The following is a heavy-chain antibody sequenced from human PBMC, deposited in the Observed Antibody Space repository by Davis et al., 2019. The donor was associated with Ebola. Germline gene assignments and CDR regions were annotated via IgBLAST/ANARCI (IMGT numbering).Heavy chain of an antibody. D-gene: IGHD5-18*01. CDR3: ARGGYSYGFDY. Sequence: MPSETLSLTCTVPGGSISSYYWSWIPQPPGKGLEWIGAINHSGSTYYNPSLKSRVTISVDTSKNQFSLKLSSVTAADTAVYYCARGGYSYGFDYWGQGTLVTVSS. J-gene: IGHJ4*02. CDR1: GGSISSYY. V-gene: IGHV4-34*01. CDR2: INHSGST.